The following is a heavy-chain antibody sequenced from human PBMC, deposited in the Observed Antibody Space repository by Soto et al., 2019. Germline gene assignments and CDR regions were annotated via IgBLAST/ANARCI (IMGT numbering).Heavy chain of an antibody. D-gene: IGHD5-18*01. J-gene: IGHJ4*01. CDR1: GYSFSDYY. CDR2: ISSRSGTI. CDR3: AREVDRALVGSPHYFDY. Sequence: PGGSLRLSCAASGYSFSDYYMTCIRQAPGQVLEWVSYISSRSGTIFYADSVKGRLTLSRDNSKNSMYLQMNSLRAEDTAVYYCAREVDRALVGSPHYFDYWGQGTLVTVSS. V-gene: IGHV3-11*01.